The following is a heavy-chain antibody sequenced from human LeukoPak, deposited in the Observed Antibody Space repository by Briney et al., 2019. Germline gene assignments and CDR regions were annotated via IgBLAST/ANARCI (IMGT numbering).Heavy chain of an antibody. CDR1: GFTFSSYA. Sequence: GGSLRLSYAASGFTFSSYAMSWVRQAPGKGLEWVSAISGSGGSTYYADSVKGRFTISRDNSKNTLYLQMNSLRAEDTAVYYCATKDIVVVVAATLYSDWGQGTLVTVSS. CDR3: ATKDIVVVVAATLYSD. CDR2: ISGSGGST. J-gene: IGHJ4*02. V-gene: IGHV3-23*01. D-gene: IGHD2-15*01.